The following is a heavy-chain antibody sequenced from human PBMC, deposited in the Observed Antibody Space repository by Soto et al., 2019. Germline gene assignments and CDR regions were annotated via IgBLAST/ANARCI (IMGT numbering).Heavy chain of an antibody. CDR3: AKNWNWGSLVP. Sequence: SETLSLTCAVSGGSITSSSYYWGWIRQPPGKGKEWIGNIYSCGSTNYNPSLKSRVTISLDTPKNQFSLKLSSVTAADTAVYYCAKNWNWGSLVPWGQGTLVTVSS. CDR2: IYSCGST. V-gene: IGHV4-61*05. D-gene: IGHD7-27*01. J-gene: IGHJ5*02. CDR1: GGSITSSSYY.